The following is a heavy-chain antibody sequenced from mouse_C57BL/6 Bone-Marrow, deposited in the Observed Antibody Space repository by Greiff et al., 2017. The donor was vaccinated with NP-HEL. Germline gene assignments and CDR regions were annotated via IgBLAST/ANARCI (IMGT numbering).Heavy chain of an antibody. V-gene: IGHV14-3*01. CDR2: IDPANGNT. CDR1: GFNIKNTY. J-gene: IGHJ4*01. D-gene: IGHD1-1*01. Sequence: EVKLVESVAELVRPGASVKLSCTASGFNIKNTYMHWVKQRPEQGLEWIGRIDPANGNTKYAPKFQGKATITADTSSNTAYLQLSSLTSEDTAIYYCARSRGSSPYAMDYWGQGTSVTVSS. CDR3: ARSRGSSPYAMDY.